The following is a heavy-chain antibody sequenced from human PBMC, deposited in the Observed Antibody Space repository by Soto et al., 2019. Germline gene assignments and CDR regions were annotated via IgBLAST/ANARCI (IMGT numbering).Heavy chain of an antibody. CDR2: IYYSGST. V-gene: IGHV4-59*01. D-gene: IGHD4-17*01. CDR3: ARSLSATVTTYYFDY. J-gene: IGHJ4*02. CDR1: GGSISSYY. Sequence: SETLSLTCTVSGGSISSYYWSWIRQPPGKGLEWIGYIYYSGSTNYNPALKSRVTISVDTSKNQFSLKLSSVTAADTAVYYCARSLSATVTTYYFDYWGQGTLVTVSS.